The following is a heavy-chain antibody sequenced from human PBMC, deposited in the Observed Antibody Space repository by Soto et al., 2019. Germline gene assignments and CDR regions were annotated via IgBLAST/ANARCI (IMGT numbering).Heavy chain of an antibody. V-gene: IGHV3-23*01. CDR1: GFTFSNYA. CDR3: AKESEAATMFGDSYYGVVF. CDR2: ISGSGGST. J-gene: IGHJ6*02. D-gene: IGHD3-10*02. Sequence: GGSLRLSCAPSGFTFSNYAMCWVRQAPGKGLEWVSAISGSGGSTYYADSVRGRFTISRDNSRDNSKNMLYLQMNSLRAEDTAIDYCAKESEAATMFGDSYYGVVFWGQAPRVTV.